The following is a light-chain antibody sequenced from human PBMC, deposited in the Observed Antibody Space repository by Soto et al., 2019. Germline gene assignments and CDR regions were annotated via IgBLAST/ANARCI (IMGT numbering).Light chain of an antibody. CDR1: QSVSSSH. J-gene: IGKJ5*01. Sequence: ETVLTQSPGTLSLSPGERVTLSCRASQSVSSSHLAWYQQKPGQAPRLLMYDEFSRATGIPDRFSGSGSGTDFTLTISRLEPEDYAVYHCQQYGTSPITFGQGTRLEIK. CDR2: DEF. V-gene: IGKV3-20*01. CDR3: QQYGTSPIT.